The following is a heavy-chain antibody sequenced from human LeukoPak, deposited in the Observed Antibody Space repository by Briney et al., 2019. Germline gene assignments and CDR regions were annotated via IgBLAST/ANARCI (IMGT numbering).Heavy chain of an antibody. V-gene: IGHV4-38-2*02. CDR2: IYHSGST. D-gene: IGHD3-9*01. J-gene: IGHJ6*02. CDR3: ARVPGLRYFDWSSKNFMDV. Sequence: PSETLSLTCTVSGYSLSSGYYWGWIRQPPGKGLEWIGSIYHSGSTYYNPSLKSRVTISVDTSKNQFSLKLSSVTAADTAVYYCARVPGLRYFDWSSKNFMDVWGQGTTVTVSS. CDR1: GYSLSSGYY.